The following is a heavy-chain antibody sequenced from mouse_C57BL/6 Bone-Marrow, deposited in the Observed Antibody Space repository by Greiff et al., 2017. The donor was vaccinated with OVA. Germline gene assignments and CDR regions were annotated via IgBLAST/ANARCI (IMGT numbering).Heavy chain of an antibody. CDR1: GFNIKDDY. Sequence: VQLQQSGAELVRPGASVKLSCTASGFNIKDDYMHWVKQRPEQGLEWIGWIDPENGDTEYASPFQGKATITADTSSNTAYLQLSSLTSEDTAVYYCTTLYYYGSFYAMDYWGQGTSVTVSS. J-gene: IGHJ4*01. V-gene: IGHV14-4*01. D-gene: IGHD1-1*01. CDR3: TTLYYYGSFYAMDY. CDR2: IDPENGDT.